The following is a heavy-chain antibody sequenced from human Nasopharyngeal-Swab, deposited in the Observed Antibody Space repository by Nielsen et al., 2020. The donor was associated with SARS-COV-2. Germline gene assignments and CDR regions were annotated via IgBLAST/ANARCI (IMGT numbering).Heavy chain of an antibody. D-gene: IGHD3-10*01. Sequence: WIGQCPARGLEWLGRTYYRSKWYNDYAVSVKSRITINPDTSKNQFSLQLNSVTPEDTAVYYCARGHYYGSGSYYSPSLYYGMDVWGQGTTVTVSS. CDR2: TYYRSKWYN. V-gene: IGHV6-1*01. J-gene: IGHJ6*02. CDR3: ARGHYYGSGSYYSPSLYYGMDV.